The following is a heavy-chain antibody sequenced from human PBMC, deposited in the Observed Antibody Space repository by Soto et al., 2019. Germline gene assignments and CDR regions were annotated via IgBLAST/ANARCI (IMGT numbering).Heavy chain of an antibody. Sequence: EVQLVESGGGLVQPGGSLRLSCAASGFTFSSYDMHWVRQATGKGLEWVSAIGTAGDTYYPGSVKGRFTISNENAKNSLYLQNNRLRAGDTAVYYCASLGVGQLYDYWGQGTLVTVSS. V-gene: IGHV3-13*04. CDR1: GFTFSSYD. J-gene: IGHJ4*02. D-gene: IGHD6-13*01. CDR3: ASLGVGQLYDY. CDR2: IGTAGDT.